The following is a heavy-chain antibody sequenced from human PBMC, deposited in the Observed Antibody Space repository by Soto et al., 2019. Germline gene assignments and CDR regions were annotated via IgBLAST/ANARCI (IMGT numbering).Heavy chain of an antibody. J-gene: IGHJ6*02. V-gene: IGHV3-30-3*01. Sequence: TGGSLRLSCAASGFTFSSYAMHWVRQAPGKGLEWVAVISYDGSNKYYADSVKGRFTISRDNSKNTLYLQMNSLRAEDTAVYYCARDLRLGPRGYSYGYGGRGGYYYYGMDVWGQGTTVTVSS. CDR2: ISYDGSNK. D-gene: IGHD5-18*01. CDR3: ARDLRLGPRGYSYGYGGRGGYYYYGMDV. CDR1: GFTFSSYA.